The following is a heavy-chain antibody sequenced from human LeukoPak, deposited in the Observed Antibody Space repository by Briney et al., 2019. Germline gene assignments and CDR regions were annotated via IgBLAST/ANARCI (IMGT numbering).Heavy chain of an antibody. CDR2: INSDGSWT. V-gene: IGHV3-74*01. CDR1: GNYW. J-gene: IGHJ4*02. D-gene: IGHD2/OR15-2a*01. Sequence: GGSLRLSCAASGNYWMHWVRQAPGKGLVWVSHINSDGSWTSYADSVKGRFTISKDNAKNTVYLQTNSLRAEDTAVYYCVSFYETYWGRGTLVTVSS. CDR3: VSFYETY.